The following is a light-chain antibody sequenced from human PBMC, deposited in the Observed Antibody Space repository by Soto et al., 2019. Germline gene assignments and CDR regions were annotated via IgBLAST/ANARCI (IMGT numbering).Light chain of an antibody. V-gene: IGKV3-20*01. CDR2: GAS. J-gene: IGKJ2*01. CDR1: QALRRTY. CDR3: HQYDNAPQT. Sequence: EIVLMQSPGTLSLSPGARAPPSCRASQALRRTYIAWYQQKLGQAPRVLIYGASNRATGIPDRFSGSGSGTDFTLTISRLEPEDFAVYYCHQYDNAPQTFGQGTKVDIK.